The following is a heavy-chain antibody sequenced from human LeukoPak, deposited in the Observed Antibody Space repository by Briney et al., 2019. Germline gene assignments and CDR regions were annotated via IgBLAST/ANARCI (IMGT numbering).Heavy chain of an antibody. J-gene: IGHJ6*04. V-gene: IGHV3-48*03. CDR1: GFTFSSYE. Sequence: PGGSLRLSCAASGFTFSSYEMNWVRQARGKGLEGVSYISCSGSTIYYADSVKGRFTISRDNAKNSLYLQINSLRAEDTAVYYCAERGITMIGGVWGKGTTVTISS. CDR2: ISCSGSTI. D-gene: IGHD3-10*02. CDR3: AERGITMIGGV.